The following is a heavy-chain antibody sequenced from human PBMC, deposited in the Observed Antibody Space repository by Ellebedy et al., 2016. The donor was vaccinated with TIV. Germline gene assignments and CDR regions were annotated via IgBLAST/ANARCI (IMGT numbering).Heavy chain of an antibody. J-gene: IGHJ4*02. CDR1: GYTFNSYS. CDR3: ARDMVQGMVARYLWFDY. D-gene: IGHD5-12*01. Sequence: ASVKVSCKASGYTFNSYSISWVRQAPGQGPEWMGWISAYTGETRYSQKYQGRVTLTTDTSTTTAYMELRSLRSDDTAVYFCARDMVQGMVARYLWFDYWGQGTLITVPS. V-gene: IGHV1-18*01. CDR2: ISAYTGET.